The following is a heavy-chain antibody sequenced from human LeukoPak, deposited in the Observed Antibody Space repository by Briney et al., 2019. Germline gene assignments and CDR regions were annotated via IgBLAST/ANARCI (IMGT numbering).Heavy chain of an antibody. D-gene: IGHD4-17*01. V-gene: IGHV3-48*03. CDR1: GFTFRGYA. J-gene: IGHJ4*02. CDR3: ARSTVTNYCDS. Sequence: GGSLPLSCAASGFTFRGYAMNWARRAPGKGLEWISYISGSGSTIKYVDSVKGRFTISRDNAKNSLYLQMNSLRAVDTAVYYCARSTVTNYCDSWGQGALVTVSS. CDR2: ISGSGSTI.